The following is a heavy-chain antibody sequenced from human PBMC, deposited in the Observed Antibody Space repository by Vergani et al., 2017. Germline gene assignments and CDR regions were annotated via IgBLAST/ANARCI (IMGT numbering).Heavy chain of an antibody. CDR1: GFTFSDYW. CDR3: AKGLGSGWYSWFDP. Sequence: EVQLVESGGGLVQPGGSRRLSCAVSGFTFSDYWMSWVRQAPGKGLEWVANIKKDGSEKYYADSLKGRFTISRDNSKNTLYLQMNSLRAEDTAVYYCAKGLGSGWYSWFDPWGQGTLVTVSS. CDR2: IKKDGSEK. J-gene: IGHJ5*02. D-gene: IGHD6-19*01. V-gene: IGHV3-7*03.